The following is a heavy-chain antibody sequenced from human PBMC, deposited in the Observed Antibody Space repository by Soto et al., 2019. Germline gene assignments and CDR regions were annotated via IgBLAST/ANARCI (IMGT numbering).Heavy chain of an antibody. V-gene: IGHV1-3*01. CDR3: ARTSGYYFFDY. Sequence: SVKVSCKASGYTFNTYAMHWVRQAPGQRLEWMGWINAGNGNTKYSQKFQGRVTITRDTSASTAYMELSSLRSEDTAVYYCARTSGYYFFDYWGQGTLVTVSS. D-gene: IGHD3-3*01. CDR1: GYTFNTYA. J-gene: IGHJ4*02. CDR2: INAGNGNT.